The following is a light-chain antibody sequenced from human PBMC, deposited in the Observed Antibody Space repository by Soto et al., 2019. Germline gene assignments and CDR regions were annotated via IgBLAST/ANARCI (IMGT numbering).Light chain of an antibody. CDR3: QQSYSTLPFT. CDR2: AAS. V-gene: IGKV1-39*01. CDR1: QSISSY. J-gene: IGKJ3*01. Sequence: DVEMTKSTSSLSASVGDRVTITCRASQSISSYLNWYQQKPGKAPKLLIYAASSLQSGVPSRFSGSGSGTDFTLTISSLQPEDFATYYCQQSYSTLPFTFGPGTKVDIK.